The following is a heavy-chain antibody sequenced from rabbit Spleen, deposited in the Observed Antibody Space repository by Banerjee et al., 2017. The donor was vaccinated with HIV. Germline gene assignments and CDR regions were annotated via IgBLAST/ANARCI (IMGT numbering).Heavy chain of an antibody. CDR3: ARDLVGVIGWNFYL. CDR1: GFSFSDRDV. V-gene: IGHV1S45*01. J-gene: IGHJ4*01. D-gene: IGHD1-1*01. CDR2: IDVGSSGDS. Sequence: QEQLEESGGGLVKPEGSLTLTCKASGFSFSDRDVMCWVRQAPGKGLEWIACIDVGSSGDSYYATWAKGRFTISRTSSTTVTLRMTSLTAADRAAYFCARDLVGVIGWNFYLWGQGTLVTVS.